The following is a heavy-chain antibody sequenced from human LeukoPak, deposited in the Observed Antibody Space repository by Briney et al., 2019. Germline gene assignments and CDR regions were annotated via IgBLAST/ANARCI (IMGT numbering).Heavy chain of an antibody. J-gene: IGHJ3*02. CDR2: IYSGDSDT. CDR3: ARHDTMIVGDAFDI. Sequence: GESLKISCKGSGYSFTSYWIGWLRQMPGKVLEWMGIIYSGDSDTRYSPSFQGQVTISVDKSIRTAYLQWSSLKASDTAMYYCARHDTMIVGDAFDIWGQGTMVTVSS. V-gene: IGHV5-51*01. CDR1: GYSFTSYW. D-gene: IGHD3-22*01.